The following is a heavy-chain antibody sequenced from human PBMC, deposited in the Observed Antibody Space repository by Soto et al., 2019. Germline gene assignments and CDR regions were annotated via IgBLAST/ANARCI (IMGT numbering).Heavy chain of an antibody. CDR1: GFSFSSYG. D-gene: IGHD3-9*01. Sequence: GGSLRLSCAASGFSFSSYGMHWVRQAPGKGLEWVAVISYDVTNKNYADSVKGRFTISRDSAKNPLYLQMNSLRAEDTAVYYCARYAYILTGSDAFLIWCQRTMVTDS. V-gene: IGHV3-30*03. CDR2: ISYDVTNK. J-gene: IGHJ3*02. CDR3: ARYAYILTGSDAFLI.